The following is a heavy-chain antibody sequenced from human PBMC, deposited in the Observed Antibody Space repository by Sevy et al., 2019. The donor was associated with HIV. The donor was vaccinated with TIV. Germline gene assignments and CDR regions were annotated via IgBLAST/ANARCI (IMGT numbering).Heavy chain of an antibody. J-gene: IGHJ4*02. Sequence: GGSLRLSCAASGFTFSSYSMNWVRQAPGKGLEWVSYISSSSSTIYYADSVKGRFTISRDNAKNSLYLQMNSLRDEDTAVYYCAREPRVSSRSPGIVDYWGQGTLVTVSS. D-gene: IGHD6-13*01. CDR1: GFTFSSYS. CDR3: AREPRVSSRSPGIVDY. CDR2: ISSSSSTI. V-gene: IGHV3-48*02.